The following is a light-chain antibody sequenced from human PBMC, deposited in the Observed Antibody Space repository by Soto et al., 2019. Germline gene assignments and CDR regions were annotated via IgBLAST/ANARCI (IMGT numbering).Light chain of an antibody. CDR3: SSFVDGTSYV. J-gene: IGLJ1*01. CDR1: SSDVGFFNY. Sequence: QSALTQPPSVSGSPGQSVTISCTGTSSDVGFFNYVSWYQHHPGKVPKFLIYEVNKRPSGVPDRFSGSKSGNTASLNVSGLQPEDEAEYFCSSFVDGTSYVFGTGTKVTVL. CDR2: EVN. V-gene: IGLV2-8*01.